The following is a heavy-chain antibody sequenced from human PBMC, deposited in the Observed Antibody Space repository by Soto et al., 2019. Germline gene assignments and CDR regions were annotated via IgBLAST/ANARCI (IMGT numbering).Heavy chain of an antibody. CDR1: GFTFSSYW. V-gene: IGHV3-7*03. CDR3: ARDQGDGYNAVDY. J-gene: IGHJ4*02. Sequence: PGGSLRLSCAASGFTFSSYWMSWVRQAPGKGLEWVANIKQDGSEKYYVDSVKGRFTISRDNAKNSLYLQMNSLRAEDTAVYYCARDQGDGYNAVDYWGQGTLVTVSS. CDR2: IKQDGSEK. D-gene: IGHD5-12*01.